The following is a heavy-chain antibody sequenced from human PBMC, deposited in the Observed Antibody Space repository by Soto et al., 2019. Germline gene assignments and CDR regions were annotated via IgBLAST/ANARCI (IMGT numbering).Heavy chain of an antibody. CDR1: GFTFSAYG. Sequence: GGSLRLSCAASGFTFSAYGMSWVRQAPGKGLEWVSSMSGSGNSPDYAGSVKGRFTISRDNSQNTLFLQMNSLRAEDTAVYYCAKSNHICGVLSDYYYYGLDVWGQGTTVTVSS. V-gene: IGHV3-23*01. CDR2: MSGSGNSP. J-gene: IGHJ6*02. CDR3: AKSNHICGVLSDYYYYGLDV. D-gene: IGHD3-3*01.